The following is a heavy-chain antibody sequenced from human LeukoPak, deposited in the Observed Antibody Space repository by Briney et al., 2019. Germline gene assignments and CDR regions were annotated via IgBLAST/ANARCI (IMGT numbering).Heavy chain of an antibody. V-gene: IGHV4-38-2*02. CDR1: GYSISSGYY. CDR2: IYHSGST. CDR3: ARGIVGAAFDY. J-gene: IGHJ4*02. Sequence: SETLSLTCTVSGYSISSGYYWGWIRQPPGKGLEWIGYIYHSGSTYYNPSLKSRVTISVDRSKNQFSLKLSSVTAADTAVYYCARGIVGAAFDYWGQGTLVTVSS. D-gene: IGHD1-26*01.